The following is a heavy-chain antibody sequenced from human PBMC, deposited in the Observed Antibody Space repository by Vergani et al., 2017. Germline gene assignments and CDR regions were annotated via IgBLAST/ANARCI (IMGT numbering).Heavy chain of an antibody. D-gene: IGHD6-13*01. Sequence: QVQLVQSGTEVKKPGASVKVSCKASGYTFNGYYIHWVRQAPGQGLEYMGLIDPNSDGTNYAQKFQGRVTMTRDTSISTAYMELCRLRSDDTAVYYCARGWSGYSTSWYFDFGGQGTLVTGSS. CDR3: ARGWSGYSTSWYFDF. V-gene: IGHV1-2*02. CDR2: IDPNSDGT. CDR1: GYTFNGYY. J-gene: IGHJ4*02.